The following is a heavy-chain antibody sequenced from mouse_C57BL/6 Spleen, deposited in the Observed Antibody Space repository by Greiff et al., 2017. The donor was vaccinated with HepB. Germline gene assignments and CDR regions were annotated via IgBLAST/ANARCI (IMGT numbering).Heavy chain of an antibody. Sequence: EVQGVESGGGLVQPGGSLKLSCAASGFTFSDYGMAWVRQAPRKGPEWVAFISNLAYSIYYADTVTGRFTISRVNAKNTLYLEMSSLRSEDTAMYYCARSRPNSYAMDYWGQGTSVTVSS. V-gene: IGHV5-15*01. CDR3: ARSRPNSYAMDY. CDR2: ISNLAYSI. D-gene: IGHD4-1*01. J-gene: IGHJ4*01. CDR1: GFTFSDYG.